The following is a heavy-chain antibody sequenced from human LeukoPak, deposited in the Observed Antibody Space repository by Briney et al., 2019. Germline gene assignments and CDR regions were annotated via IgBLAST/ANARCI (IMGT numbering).Heavy chain of an antibody. CDR3: ARLLPYSSSRRPFDY. D-gene: IGHD6-13*01. Sequence: GESLKISCKGSGYSFTNYWIGWVRQMPGKGLEWMGIIYPGDSDTRYSPSFQGQVTISADKSISTAYLQWSSLKASDTAMYYCARLLPYSSSRRPFDYWGQGTLVTVSS. CDR1: GYSFTNYW. V-gene: IGHV5-51*01. J-gene: IGHJ4*02. CDR2: IYPGDSDT.